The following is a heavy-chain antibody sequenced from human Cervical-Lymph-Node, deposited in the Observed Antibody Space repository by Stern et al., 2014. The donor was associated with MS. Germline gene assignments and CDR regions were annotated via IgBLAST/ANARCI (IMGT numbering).Heavy chain of an antibody. J-gene: IGHJ3*01. CDR3: ARDFDGFDF. CDR1: GYTFTNYG. Sequence: QEQLVQSGAEVKKPGASVKVSCKASGYTFTNYGITWVRQAPGQGLEWMGWISTYNGNTNYAQNLQDRVTMTTDTSTRTAYMELRSLRSDDTAVYFCARDFDGFDFWGQGTKVTVSS. V-gene: IGHV1-18*01. CDR2: ISTYNGNT.